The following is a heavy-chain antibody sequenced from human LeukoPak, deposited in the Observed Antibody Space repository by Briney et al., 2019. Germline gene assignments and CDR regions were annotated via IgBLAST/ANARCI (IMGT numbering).Heavy chain of an antibody. V-gene: IGHV3-21*01. Sequence: GGSLRLSCAASGFTFSSYSMNWVRQAPGKGLGWVSSISSSSSYIYYADSVKGRFTISRDNAKNSLYLQMNSLRAEDTAVYYCARAVHGALDHWGQGALVTVSS. J-gene: IGHJ4*02. CDR1: GFTFSSYS. D-gene: IGHD1-26*01. CDR3: ARAVHGALDH. CDR2: ISSSSSYI.